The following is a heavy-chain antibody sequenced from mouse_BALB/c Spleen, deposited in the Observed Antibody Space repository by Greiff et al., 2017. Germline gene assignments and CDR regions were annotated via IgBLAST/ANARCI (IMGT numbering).Heavy chain of an antibody. J-gene: IGHJ3*01. D-gene: IGHD2-14*01. Sequence: EVKLQESGPGLVKPSQSLSLTCTVTGYSITSDYAWNWIRQFPGNKLEWMGYISYSGSTSYNPSLKSRISITRDTSKNQFFLQLNSVTTEDTATYYCAEGRYDVFAYWGQGTLVTVSA. CDR1: GYSITSDYA. CDR2: ISYSGST. V-gene: IGHV3-2*02. CDR3: AEGRYDVFAY.